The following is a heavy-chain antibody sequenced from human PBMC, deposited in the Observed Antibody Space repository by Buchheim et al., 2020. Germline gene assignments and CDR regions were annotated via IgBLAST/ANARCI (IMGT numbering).Heavy chain of an antibody. V-gene: IGHV4-39*07. D-gene: IGHD3-22*01. Sequence: QLQLQESGPGLVKPSGTLSLTCTVSGGSISSSSYYWGWIRQPPGKGLEWIWSIYYSGSTYYNPSLKSRVTISDDTSKNQFSLKLSSVTAADTAVYYCARDQSFEDSSGYYYPNWFDPWGQGTL. CDR1: GGSISSSSYY. CDR2: IYYSGST. J-gene: IGHJ5*02. CDR3: ARDQSFEDSSGYYYPNWFDP.